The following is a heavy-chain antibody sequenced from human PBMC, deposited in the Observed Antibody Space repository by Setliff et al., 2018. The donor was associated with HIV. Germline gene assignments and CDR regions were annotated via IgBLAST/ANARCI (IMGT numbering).Heavy chain of an antibody. CDR2: IYTSGST. Sequence: TSETLSLTCTVSGGSISSGSYYWSWIRQPAGKGLEWIGRIYTSGSTNYNPSLKSRVTISVDMSKNQFSLKLSSVTAADTAVYYCARTYNFWSGYYDAFDIWGQGTMVTVSS. CDR1: GGSISSGSYY. D-gene: IGHD3-3*01. J-gene: IGHJ3*02. V-gene: IGHV4-61*02. CDR3: ARTYNFWSGYYDAFDI.